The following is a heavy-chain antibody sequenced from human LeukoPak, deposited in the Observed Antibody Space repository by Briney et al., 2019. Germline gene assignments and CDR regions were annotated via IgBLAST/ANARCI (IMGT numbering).Heavy chain of an antibody. J-gene: IGHJ4*02. Sequence: PSETLSGTCAVSGGSISSSNWWSWVRQPPGKGLEWIGEIYHSGSTNYNPSLKSRVTITVDKSKNQFSLKLSSVTAADTAVYYCATGRYDSSGYYFLDYWGQGTLVTVSS. V-gene: IGHV4-4*02. CDR3: ATGRYDSSGYYFLDY. D-gene: IGHD3-22*01. CDR1: GGSISSSNW. CDR2: IYHSGST.